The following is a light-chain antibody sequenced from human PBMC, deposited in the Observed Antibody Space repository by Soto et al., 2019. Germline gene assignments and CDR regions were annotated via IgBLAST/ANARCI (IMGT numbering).Light chain of an antibody. CDR1: QSVSSSY. CDR3: QQYGASRLT. CDR2: GAS. Sequence: EIVLTQSPGTLSLSPGERATLSCRASQSVSSSYLAWYQQRPGQAPRLLIHGASTRATGIPDRFSGSGSGTDFTLTISRLEPEDFAVYYCQQYGASRLTFGGGTKV. V-gene: IGKV3-20*01. J-gene: IGKJ4*01.